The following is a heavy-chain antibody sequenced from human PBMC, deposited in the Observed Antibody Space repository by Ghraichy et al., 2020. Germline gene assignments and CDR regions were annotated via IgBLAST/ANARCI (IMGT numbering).Heavy chain of an antibody. V-gene: IGHV4-34*01. Sequence: SQTLSLTCAVYGGSFSGYYWSWIRQPPGKGLEWIGEINHSGSTNYNPSLKSRVTISVDTSKNQFSLKLSSVTAADTAVYYCATYYYDSSGYRYWGQGTLVTVSS. CDR2: INHSGST. CDR1: GGSFSGYY. D-gene: IGHD3-22*01. J-gene: IGHJ4*02. CDR3: ATYYYDSSGYRY.